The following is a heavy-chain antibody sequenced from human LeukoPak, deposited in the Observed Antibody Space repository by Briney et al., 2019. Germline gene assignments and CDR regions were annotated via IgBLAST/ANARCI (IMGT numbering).Heavy chain of an antibody. V-gene: IGHV3-23*01. CDR1: GFTFSSYA. CDR2: ITNSGGTT. Sequence: PGGSLRLSCAASGFTFSSYAMSWVRQAPGKGLEWVSAITNSGGTTYYADSVKGRFTISRDNSKNTLYLQMNSLRAEDTAVNYCAKDPPHVSWLFDYWGQGTLVTVSS. CDR3: AKDPPHVSWLFDY. J-gene: IGHJ4*02. D-gene: IGHD3-16*01.